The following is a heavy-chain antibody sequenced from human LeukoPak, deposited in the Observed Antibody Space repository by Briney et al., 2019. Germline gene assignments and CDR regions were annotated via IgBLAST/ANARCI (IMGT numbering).Heavy chain of an antibody. CDR1: GYTFTSYY. CDR3: ARGLREEWFPSSYYGMDV. D-gene: IGHD3-3*01. Sequence: ASVKVSCKASGYTFTSYYMHWVRQAPGQGLEWMGIINPSGGSTSYAQKFQGRVTMTRDTSTSTVYMELSSLRSEDTAVYYCARGLREEWFPSSYYGMDVWGQGTTVTVSS. CDR2: INPSGGST. V-gene: IGHV1-46*01. J-gene: IGHJ6*02.